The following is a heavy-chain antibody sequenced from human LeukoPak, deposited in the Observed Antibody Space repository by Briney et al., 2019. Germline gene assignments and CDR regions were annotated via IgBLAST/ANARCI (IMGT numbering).Heavy chain of an antibody. V-gene: IGHV3-33*01. J-gene: IGHJ4*02. CDR2: IWYDGSNK. D-gene: IGHD1-26*01. CDR1: GFSFSSYG. CDR3: ARDRPSSGSYFDY. Sequence: GWSLRLSCAASGFSFSSYGMHWVRQAPGKGLEGVAVIWYDGSNKYYADSVKGRFTIYRDNSKNTLYLQMNSLRAEDTAVYYCARDRPSSGSYFDYWGQGTLVTVSS.